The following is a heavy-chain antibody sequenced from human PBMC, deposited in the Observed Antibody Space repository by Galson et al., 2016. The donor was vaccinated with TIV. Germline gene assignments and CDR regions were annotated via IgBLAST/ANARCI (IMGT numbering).Heavy chain of an antibody. CDR2: IYYSGTSDDYSGTT. D-gene: IGHD2-2*02. CDR1: GYSISSGYY. V-gene: IGHV4-38-2*02. J-gene: IGHJ4*02. Sequence: ETLSLTCTVSGYSISSGYYWVWIRQPPGKGLEWIGSIYYSGTSDDYSGTTHYNPSLKSRVTISLDTTKNLFSLKVFSMKVKSVTPADTAVYYCARHDNVLVPAAISYWGQGTLATVSS. CDR3: ARHDNVLVPAAISY.